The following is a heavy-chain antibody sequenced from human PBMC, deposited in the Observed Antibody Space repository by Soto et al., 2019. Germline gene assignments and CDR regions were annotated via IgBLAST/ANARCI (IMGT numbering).Heavy chain of an antibody. CDR1: GGTFSSYA. V-gene: IGHV1-69*13. CDR2: IIPIFGTA. CDR3: ARGGVFKAWAGPSPAVFDM. J-gene: IGHJ3*02. Sequence: SVKVSCKASGGTFSSYAISWVRQAPGQGLEWMGGIIPIFGTANYAQKFQGRVTITADESTSTAYMELSSLRSEDTAVYYCARGGVFKAWAGPSPAVFDMWGKGKRATV. D-gene: IGHD3-10*01.